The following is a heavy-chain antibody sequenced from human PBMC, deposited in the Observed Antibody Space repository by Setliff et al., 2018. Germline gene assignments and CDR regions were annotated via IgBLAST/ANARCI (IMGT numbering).Heavy chain of an antibody. Sequence: SETLSLTCSVFGDSLTRSSSWWGWIRQPAGKGLEWIGNIYSSGTTKYNPSLKSRVTISVDTSKRQFSLNLLSVTAADTAVYYCARMSRYSELWSGYAEDYYSSYIDVWGTGATVTVSS. CDR3: ARMSRYSELWSGYAEDYYSSYIDV. V-gene: IGHV4-61*05. CDR1: GDSLTRSSSW. CDR2: IYSSGTT. J-gene: IGHJ6*03. D-gene: IGHD3-3*01.